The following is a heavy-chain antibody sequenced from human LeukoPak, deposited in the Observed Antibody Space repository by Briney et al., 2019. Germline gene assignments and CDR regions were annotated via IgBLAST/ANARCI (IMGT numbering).Heavy chain of an antibody. CDR1: GFSFSSYW. CDR2: IKGDGSEK. V-gene: IGHV3-7*01. J-gene: IGHJ4*02. Sequence: GGSLRLSCAASGFSFSSYWMSWVRQAPGKGLEWVANIKGDGSEKDYVDSVTGRFTISRDNAKDSLFLQMNGLRVEDTAVYYCVRETHYDFWSGYPDFDYWGQGTLVTVSS. CDR3: VRETHYDFWSGYPDFDY. D-gene: IGHD3-3*01.